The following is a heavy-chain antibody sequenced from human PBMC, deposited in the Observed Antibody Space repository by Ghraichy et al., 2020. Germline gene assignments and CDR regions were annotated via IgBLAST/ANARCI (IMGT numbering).Heavy chain of an antibody. D-gene: IGHD3-9*01. V-gene: IGHV3-7*03. CDR2: IKQDGSEQ. Sequence: GGSLSLSCAASGFTFSGYWMSWVRQAPGKGLEWVANIKQDGSEQYYVDSVKGRFTISGDNAKNSLFLQMNSLRAEDTAVYYCARDLYHYNILTGYYRGNWFDHWGQGTLVTVAS. CDR3: ARDLYHYNILTGYYRGNWFDH. J-gene: IGHJ5*02. CDR1: GFTFSGYW.